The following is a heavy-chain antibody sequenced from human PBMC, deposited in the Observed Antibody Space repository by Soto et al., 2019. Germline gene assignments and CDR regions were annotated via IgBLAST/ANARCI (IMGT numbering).Heavy chain of an antibody. D-gene: IGHD3-10*01. V-gene: IGHV3-30-3*01. CDR1: GFTFSSYA. CDR2: ISYDGSNK. Sequence: QVQLVESGGGVVQPGRSLRLSCAASGFTFSSYAMHWVRQAPGKGLEWVAVISYDGSNKYYADSVKGRFTISRDNSKNTLYLQMNSLRAEDTAVYYCARDLGVRGDSVNWFDPWGQGTLVTVSS. CDR3: ARDLGVRGDSVNWFDP. J-gene: IGHJ5*02.